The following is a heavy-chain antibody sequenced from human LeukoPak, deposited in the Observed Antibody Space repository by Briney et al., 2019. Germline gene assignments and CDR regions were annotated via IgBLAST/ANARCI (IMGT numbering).Heavy chain of an antibody. D-gene: IGHD4-17*01. CDR3: ARHCSGDYDPREDAFDI. Sequence: PSETLSLACTVSGGSISSYYWSWIRRPPGKGLEWIGYIYYSGSTNYNPSLKSRVTISVDTSKNQFSLKLSSVTAADTAVYYCARHCSGDYDPREDAFDIWGQGTMVTVSS. V-gene: IGHV4-59*08. J-gene: IGHJ3*02. CDR2: IYYSGST. CDR1: GGSISSYY.